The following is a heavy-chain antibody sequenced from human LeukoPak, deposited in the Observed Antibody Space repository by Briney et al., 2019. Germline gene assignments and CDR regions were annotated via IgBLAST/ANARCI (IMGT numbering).Heavy chain of an antibody. CDR1: GGSLSGYY. J-gene: IGHJ6*02. V-gene: IGHV4-34*01. Sequence: SETLSLTCAVYGGSLSGYYWSWIRQPPGKGLEWIGEINHSGSTNYNPSLTSRVTISVDTSKNQFSLKLSSVTAADTAVYYCARGHGEEDIVVVVAATLNYYYYGMDVWGQGTTVTVSS. CDR3: ARGHGEEDIVVVVAATLNYYYYGMDV. CDR2: INHSGST. D-gene: IGHD2-15*01.